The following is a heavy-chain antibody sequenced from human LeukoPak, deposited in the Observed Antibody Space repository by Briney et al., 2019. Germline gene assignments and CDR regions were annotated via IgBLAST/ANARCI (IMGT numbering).Heavy chain of an antibody. Sequence: SQTLSLTYTVSGGSISSGSYYWSWIRQPAGKGLEWIGRIYTSGSTNYNPSLKSRVTISVDTSKNQFSLKLSSVTAADTAVYYCARVDLWSGYSPFDYWGQGTLVTVSS. D-gene: IGHD3-3*01. CDR1: GGSISSGSYY. CDR3: ARVDLWSGYSPFDY. J-gene: IGHJ4*02. CDR2: IYTSGST. V-gene: IGHV4-61*02.